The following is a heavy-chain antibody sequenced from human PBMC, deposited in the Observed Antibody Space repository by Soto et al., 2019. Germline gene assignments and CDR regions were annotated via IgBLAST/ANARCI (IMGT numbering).Heavy chain of an antibody. J-gene: IGHJ6*02. CDR2: ISYDGSNK. D-gene: IGHD1-20*01. CDR3: AKAGIDYSYGMDV. Sequence: QVQLVESGGGVVQPGRSLRLSCAASGFTFSSYGMHWVRQAPGKGLEWVAVISYDGSNKYYADSVKGRFTISRDNSKNTLYLQMNSLRAEDTAVYYCAKAGIDYSYGMDVWGQGTTVTVSS. V-gene: IGHV3-30*18. CDR1: GFTFSSYG.